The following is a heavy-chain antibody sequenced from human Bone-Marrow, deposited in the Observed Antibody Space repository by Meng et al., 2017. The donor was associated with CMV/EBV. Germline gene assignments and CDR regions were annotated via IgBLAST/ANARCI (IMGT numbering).Heavy chain of an antibody. CDR1: GYTFTGYY. D-gene: IGHD2-2*01. J-gene: IGHJ5*02. CDR3: ARSPYCSSTSCSRGWFDP. Sequence: ASVKVSCKASGYTFTGYYMHWVRQAPGQGLEWMGWINPNSGGTNYAQKFQGRVTMTRDTSISTAYMELSRLRSDDTAVYYCARSPYCSSTSCSRGWFDPWGQRTLVTVSS. V-gene: IGHV1-2*02. CDR2: INPNSGGT.